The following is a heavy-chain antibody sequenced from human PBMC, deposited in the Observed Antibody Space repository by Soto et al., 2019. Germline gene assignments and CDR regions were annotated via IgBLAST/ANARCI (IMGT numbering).Heavy chain of an antibody. CDR2: ISYDGSLE. CDR3: ARVYCSGGSCYHLDY. D-gene: IGHD2-15*01. J-gene: IGHJ4*02. V-gene: IGHV3-30*03. Sequence: GGAPRISWGGFGFKLKTYGYHLGRPGPGKGLEWVAVISYDGSLEYYADSVKGRFTISRDNSKNTLYLQMNSLRGEDTAVYYCARVYCSGGSCYHLDYWGQGTLVTVSS. CDR1: GFKLKTYG.